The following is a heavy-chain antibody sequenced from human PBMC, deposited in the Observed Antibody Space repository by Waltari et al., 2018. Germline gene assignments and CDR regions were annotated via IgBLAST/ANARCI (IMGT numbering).Heavy chain of an antibody. V-gene: IGHV4-34*01. J-gene: IGHJ4*02. CDR1: GGSFSGYY. CDR3: ARGKRYVAAVAY. CDR2: INHSGST. Sequence: QVQLQQWGAGLLKPSETLSLTCAVYGGSFSGYYWSWIRQPPGKGLEWIGEINHSGSTNYNPSLKSRVTISVDTSKNQFSLKLSSVTAADTAVYYCARGKRYVAAVAYWGQGTLVTVSS. D-gene: IGHD6-13*01.